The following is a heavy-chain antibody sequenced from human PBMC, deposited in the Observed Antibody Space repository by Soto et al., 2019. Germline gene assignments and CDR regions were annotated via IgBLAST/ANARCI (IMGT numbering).Heavy chain of an antibody. J-gene: IGHJ5*01. Sequence: PGGSLRLSCAASGFTFDDYAMHWVRQAPGKGLEWISSISCSGSRPSYADSVQGRFIISRDNPMNTVYLQMSSLRAEDTARYFCAKARCSTTDCYVPDSWGQGTLVTVSS. CDR1: GFTFDDYA. V-gene: IGHV3-23*01. CDR3: AKARCSTTDCYVPDS. CDR2: ISCSGSRP. D-gene: IGHD1-1*01.